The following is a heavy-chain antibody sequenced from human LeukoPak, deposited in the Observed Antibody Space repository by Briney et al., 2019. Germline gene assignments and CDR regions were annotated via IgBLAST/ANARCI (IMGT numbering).Heavy chain of an antibody. D-gene: IGHD3-10*01. CDR1: GGTFSSYA. Sequence: SVKVSCKASGGTFSSYAISWVRQAPGQGLEWMGGIIPIFGTSNYAQKFQGRVTITTDESTSTAYMELSSLRSEDTAVYYCAARAHYCGSGPRDYYYYYMDVWGKGTTVTVSS. CDR2: IIPIFGTS. CDR3: AARAHYCGSGPRDYYYYYMDV. J-gene: IGHJ6*03. V-gene: IGHV1-69*05.